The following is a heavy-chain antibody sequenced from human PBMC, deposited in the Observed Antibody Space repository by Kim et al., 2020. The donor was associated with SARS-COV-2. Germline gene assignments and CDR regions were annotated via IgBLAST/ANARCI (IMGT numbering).Heavy chain of an antibody. J-gene: IGHJ4*02. CDR2: IYPGDADT. Sequence: GESLKISCQASGYNFTNYWVAWVRQVPGKGLEWMGYIYPGDADTKYGPSFRGLVTISADNSNTTAYLQWNSLKASDTAMYYCARGNVYRDYAFWGQGTLV. CDR3: ARGNVYRDYAF. D-gene: IGHD4-17*01. CDR1: GYNFTNYW. V-gene: IGHV5-51*01.